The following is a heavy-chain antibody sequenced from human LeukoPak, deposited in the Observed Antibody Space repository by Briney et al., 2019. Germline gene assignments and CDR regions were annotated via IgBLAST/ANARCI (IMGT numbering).Heavy chain of an antibody. Sequence: GSSVKVSCKASGGTFSSYAISWVRQAPGQGLEWMGGIIPIFGTANYAQKFQGRVTITADESTSTAYMELSSLRSEDTAAYYCARDSPLYGDVGQVFDYWGQGTLVTVSS. V-gene: IGHV1-69*01. D-gene: IGHD4-17*01. J-gene: IGHJ4*02. CDR2: IIPIFGTA. CDR3: ARDSPLYGDVGQVFDY. CDR1: GGTFSSYA.